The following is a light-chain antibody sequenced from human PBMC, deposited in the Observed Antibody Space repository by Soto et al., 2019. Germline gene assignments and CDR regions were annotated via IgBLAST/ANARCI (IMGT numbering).Light chain of an antibody. CDR2: AAS. CDR1: QGISNY. J-gene: IGKJ5*01. CDR3: QQYGSSIT. Sequence: DIQMTQSPSSLSASLGDRVNINCRASQGISNYLAWYQQKPGKVPKLLIYAASTSQSGVPSRLSGSGSGTDFTLTITSLEPEDFAVYYCQQYGSSITFGQGTRLEIK. V-gene: IGKV1-27*01.